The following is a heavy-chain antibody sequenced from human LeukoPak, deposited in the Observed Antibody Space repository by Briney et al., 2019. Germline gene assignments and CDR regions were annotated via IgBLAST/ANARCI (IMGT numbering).Heavy chain of an antibody. CDR1: GFSFSSFA. J-gene: IGHJ4*02. V-gene: IGHV3-21*01. CDR3: ANYCSASTCYGVEGY. Sequence: GESLRLSCAASGFSFSSFAMNWVRQAPGKGPEWVSSISSSGAYIYYADSVKGRFTISRDNARNSLYLQMNSPRAADTAIYYCANYCSASTCYGVEGYWGQGTLVTVSS. D-gene: IGHD2-2*01. CDR2: ISSSGAYI.